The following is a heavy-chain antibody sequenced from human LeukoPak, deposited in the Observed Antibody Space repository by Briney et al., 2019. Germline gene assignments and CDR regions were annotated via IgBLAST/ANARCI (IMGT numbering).Heavy chain of an antibody. J-gene: IGHJ4*02. CDR2: ISYGGNNK. CDR1: GFTFSSYG. D-gene: IGHD5-18*01. V-gene: IGHV3-30*18. Sequence: HPGGSLRLSCAASGFTFSSYGMHWVRQAPGKGLEWVAVISYGGNNKYYADSVKGRFTISRDNSKNTLYLQMDSLRAEDTAVYYCAKDLLSGYIYGNSPDYWGQGTLVTVSS. CDR3: AKDLLSGYIYGNSPDY.